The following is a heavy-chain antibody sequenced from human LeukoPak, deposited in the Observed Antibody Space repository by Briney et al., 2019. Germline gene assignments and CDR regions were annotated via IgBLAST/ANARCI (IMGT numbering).Heavy chain of an antibody. Sequence: TGGSLRLSCAASGFTFSSYSMNWVRQAPGKGLEWVSSISSSSSYIYYADSVKGRFTISRDNSKNTLYLQMNSLRVEDTAVYYCAQEIRPNDYWGQGTLVTVSS. J-gene: IGHJ4*02. CDR3: AQEIRPNDY. CDR1: GFTFSSYS. CDR2: ISSSSSYI. D-gene: IGHD4-17*01. V-gene: IGHV3-21*04.